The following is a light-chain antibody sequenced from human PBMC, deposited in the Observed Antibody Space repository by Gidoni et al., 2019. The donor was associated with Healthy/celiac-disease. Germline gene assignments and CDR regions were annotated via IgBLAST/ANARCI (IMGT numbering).Light chain of an antibody. CDR2: GAS. CDR1: QSVSSSY. Sequence: EIVLTQSPGTLSLSPGERATLSCRASQSVSSSYLAWYQQKPGQAPRLLIYGASNRSTGSGSGTDFTLTISRLEPEDFAVYYCQQYGSSPPITFGQGTRLEIK. J-gene: IGKJ5*01. V-gene: IGKV3-20*01. CDR3: QQYGSSPPIT.